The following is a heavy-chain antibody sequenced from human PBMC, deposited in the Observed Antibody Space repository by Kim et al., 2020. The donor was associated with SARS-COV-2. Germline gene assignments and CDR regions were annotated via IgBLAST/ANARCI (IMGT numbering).Heavy chain of an antibody. V-gene: IGHV3-43*01. Sequence: GGSLRLSCAASGFTFDHYTMHWVRQAPGKGLEWVSLISWDGGSTYYADSVKGRFTISRDNSKNSLYLQMNSLRPEDTAFYYCANAQQQQGPFDYWGQGTLVAVSS. D-gene: IGHD6-13*01. CDR1: GFTFDHYT. CDR3: ANAQQQQGPFDY. CDR2: ISWDGGST. J-gene: IGHJ4*02.